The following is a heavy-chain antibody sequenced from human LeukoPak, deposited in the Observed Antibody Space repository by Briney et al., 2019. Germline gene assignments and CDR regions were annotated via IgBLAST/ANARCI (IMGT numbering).Heavy chain of an antibody. CDR1: GFTFSDYY. CDR3: ARRTMRSLAVAGKDYFDY. D-gene: IGHD6-19*01. J-gene: IGHJ4*02. Sequence: PGGSLRLSCAASGFTFSDYYMSWIRQAPGKGLEWDSYISSSDSTIYYADSVKGRFTISRDNAKNSLYLQMNSLRAEDTAVYYCARRTMRSLAVAGKDYFDYWGQGTLVTVSS. V-gene: IGHV3-11*01. CDR2: ISSSDSTI.